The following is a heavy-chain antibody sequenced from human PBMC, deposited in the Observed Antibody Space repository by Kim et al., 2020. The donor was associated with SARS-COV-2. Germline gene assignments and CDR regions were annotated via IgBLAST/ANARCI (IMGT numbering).Heavy chain of an antibody. D-gene: IGHD1-26*01. CDR2: INPNSGGT. CDR3: ARDLRNRYSGSYHY. CDR1: GYTFTGYY. V-gene: IGHV1-2*02. J-gene: IGHJ4*02. Sequence: ASVKVSCKASGYTFTGYYMHWVRQAPGQGLEWMGWINPNSGGTNYAQKFQGRVTMTRDTSISTAYMELSRLRSDDTAVYYCARDLRNRYSGSYHYWGQGTLVTVSS.